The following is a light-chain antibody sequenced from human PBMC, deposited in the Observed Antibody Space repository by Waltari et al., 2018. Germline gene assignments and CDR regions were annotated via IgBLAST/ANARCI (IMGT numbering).Light chain of an antibody. V-gene: IGKV3-20*01. Sequence: EIVLTQSPGTLSLSPGERATLPCRASPSVRGTLAWYQQKPGQPPSLLIYAASIRATGIPDRFSGSGSGTDFTLTISRLEPEDFAVYYCQHYVRLPVTFGQGTKVEIK. CDR2: AAS. CDR1: PSVRGT. CDR3: QHYVRLPVT. J-gene: IGKJ1*01.